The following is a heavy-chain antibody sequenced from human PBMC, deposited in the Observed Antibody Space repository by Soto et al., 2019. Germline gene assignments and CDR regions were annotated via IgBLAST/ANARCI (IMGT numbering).Heavy chain of an antibody. D-gene: IGHD4-17*01. V-gene: IGHV1-69*13. CDR1: VDAFSSYA. J-gene: IGHJ6*02. Sequence: VKVSFHASVDAFSSYALPWVRQAPGQGLEWMGGLIPIFGAANYAQKFQGRVTITADESTSTAYMELSSLRSEDTAVYYCARPYDYGDGMDVWGQGTTVTVSS. CDR3: ARPYDYGDGMDV. CDR2: LIPIFGAA.